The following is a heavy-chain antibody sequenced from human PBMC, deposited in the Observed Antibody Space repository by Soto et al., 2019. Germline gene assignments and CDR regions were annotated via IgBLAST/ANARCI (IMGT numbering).Heavy chain of an antibody. D-gene: IGHD2-2*01. J-gene: IGHJ6*03. CDR1: GYTFTSSY. Sequence: GASVKVSCKESGYTFTSSYMHWVPQAPGQGLEWIGWISAYNGNTNYAQKLQGRVTMTTDTSKSTAYMELRSLRSDDTAVYYCARWTYCSSTSCYGDYYYYMDVWGKGTTVTVSS. CDR3: ARWTYCSSTSCYGDYYYYMDV. CDR2: ISAYNGNT. V-gene: IGHV1-18*01.